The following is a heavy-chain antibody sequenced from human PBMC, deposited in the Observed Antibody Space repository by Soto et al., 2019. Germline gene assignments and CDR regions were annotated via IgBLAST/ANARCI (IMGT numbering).Heavy chain of an antibody. D-gene: IGHD3-10*02. CDR1: GGPFSTYT. V-gene: IGHV1-69*02. CDR2: IIPMLAIA. CDR3: ARGLLGCSVSYHPS. J-gene: IGHJ4*02. Sequence: QVQLVQSGAEVKKPGSSVKVSCKASGGPFSTYTISWVQQAPGQGLEWMGRIIPMLAIADYAQKFQGRVTISADKSTSTAYMELSSLRSDDSAVYYCARGLLGCSVSYHPSWGQGTLVTVSS.